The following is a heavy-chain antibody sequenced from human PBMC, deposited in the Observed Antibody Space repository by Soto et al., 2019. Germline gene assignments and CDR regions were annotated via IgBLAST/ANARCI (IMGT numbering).Heavy chain of an antibody. D-gene: IGHD3-22*01. CDR3: ARQYYYDSSGYRTFDY. CDR1: GFTFSSYG. Sequence: GGSLRLSCAASGFTFSSYGMHWVRQAPGKGLEWVAVIWYDGSNKYYADSVKGRFTISRDNSKNTLYLQMNSLRAEDTAVYYCARQYYYDSSGYRTFDYWGQGTLVTVSS. V-gene: IGHV3-33*01. J-gene: IGHJ4*02. CDR2: IWYDGSNK.